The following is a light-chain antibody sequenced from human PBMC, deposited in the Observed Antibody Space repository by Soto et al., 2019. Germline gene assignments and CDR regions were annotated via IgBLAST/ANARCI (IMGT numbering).Light chain of an antibody. Sequence: SYELTQPPSVSVAPGETARISCGGNNVGSRSVHWYQQKPGQAPFLVSYYDSDRPSGIPERFSGSNSGNTATLIISRVEAGDEADCYCKVWEATGDQGVFGGGTKLTVL. CDR1: NVGSRS. CDR2: YDS. CDR3: KVWEATGDQGV. V-gene: IGLV3-21*01. J-gene: IGLJ2*01.